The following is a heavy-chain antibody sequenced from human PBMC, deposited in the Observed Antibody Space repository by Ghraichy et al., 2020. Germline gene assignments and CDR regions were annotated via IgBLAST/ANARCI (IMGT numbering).Heavy chain of an antibody. CDR3: ARQVGLGKWTFDI. Sequence: GSLRLSCTVSGGYISSSSDYWWGWIRQPPGKGLEWIGSIYYSGNTHYSPSLKSRVIISVDTSKNQFSLNLISVTAADMAVFYCARQVGLGKWTFDIWGQGTMVTVSS. D-gene: IGHD3-16*01. CDR1: GGYISSSSDY. V-gene: IGHV4-39*01. CDR2: IYYSGNT. J-gene: IGHJ3*02.